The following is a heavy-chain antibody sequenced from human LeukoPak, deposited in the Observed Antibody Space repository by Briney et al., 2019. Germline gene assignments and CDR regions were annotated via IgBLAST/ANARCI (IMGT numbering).Heavy chain of an antibody. V-gene: IGHV3-74*01. J-gene: IGHJ4*02. CDR2: INTEGSST. D-gene: IGHD3-22*01. Sequence: GSLRLSCAASGFTLSSYWMHWVRQAPGKGLVWVSRINTEGSSTTYADSVKGRFPISRDNDKNTLYLQMSSLRAEDTAVYYCTRAYYYDRTANYYPPDYWGQGTLVTVSS. CDR1: GFTLSSYW. CDR3: TRAYYYDRTANYYPPDY.